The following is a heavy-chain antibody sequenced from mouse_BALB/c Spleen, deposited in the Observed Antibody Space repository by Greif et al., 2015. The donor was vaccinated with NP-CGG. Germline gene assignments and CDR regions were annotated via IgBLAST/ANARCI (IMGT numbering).Heavy chain of an antibody. J-gene: IGHJ2*01. CDR3: ARYYYGSSYFDY. CDR2: IIPYNGAT. CDR1: GYSFIGYS. V-gene: IGHV1-20*01. Sequence: VQLQQSGPGLVTPGASVRISCKASGYSFIGYSMHWVRQSHIKSLEWIGRIIPYNGATTYNQNFKDKASLTVDESSSTTYMELHSLTSEDSAVYYCARYYYGSSYFDYWGQGTTLTVSS. D-gene: IGHD1-1*01.